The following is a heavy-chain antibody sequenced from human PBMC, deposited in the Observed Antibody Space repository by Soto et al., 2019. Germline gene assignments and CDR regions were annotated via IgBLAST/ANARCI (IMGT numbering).Heavy chain of an antibody. CDR3: AREQIAIGTSPLFDP. Sequence: GGSLRLSCAASGFTFSSYGMHWVRQAPGKGLEWVAVIWYDGSNKYYADSVKGRFTISRDNSKNTLYLQMNSLRAEDTAVYYCAREQIAIGTSPLFDPWGQGTLVTVSS. CDR2: IWYDGSNK. V-gene: IGHV3-33*01. D-gene: IGHD2-21*01. CDR1: GFTFSSYG. J-gene: IGHJ5*02.